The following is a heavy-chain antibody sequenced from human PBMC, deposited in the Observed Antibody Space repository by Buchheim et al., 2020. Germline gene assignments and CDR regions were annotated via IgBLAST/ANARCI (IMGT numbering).Heavy chain of an antibody. CDR1: GFTFTGYY. D-gene: IGHD6-13*01. V-gene: IGHV1-2*02. J-gene: IGHJ4*02. CDR2: ISPNSGDT. CDR3: ARNLFGIAVAATDY. Sequence: QVQLVQSGAEVKKPGASVRVSCKASGFTFTGYYLHWVRQAPGQGLEWMGWISPNSGDTHYAQKFQGRVTMSSNTSISTAYLELSGLRSDDTAVYYCARNLFGIAVAATDYWGQGTL.